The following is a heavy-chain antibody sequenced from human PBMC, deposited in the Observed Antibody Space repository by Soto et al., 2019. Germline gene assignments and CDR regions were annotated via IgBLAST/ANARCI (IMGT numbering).Heavy chain of an antibody. D-gene: IGHD2-2*01. CDR2: IYYRGST. Sequence: SETLSLTCTVSGGSISSSSYYWGWIRQPPGKGLDWIGSIYYRGSTDYNPSLKSRVTISVDTSKNQFSLKLSSVTAADTAVYYCARGPKYQKPGRLDYWGQGTLVTVSS. CDR3: ARGPKYQKPGRLDY. J-gene: IGHJ4*02. V-gene: IGHV4-39*07. CDR1: GGSISSSSYY.